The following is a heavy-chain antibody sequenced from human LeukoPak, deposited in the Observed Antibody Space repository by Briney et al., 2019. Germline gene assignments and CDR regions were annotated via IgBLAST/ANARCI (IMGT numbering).Heavy chain of an antibody. CDR3: AAHYGSGSYNAFDI. J-gene: IGHJ3*02. D-gene: IGHD3-10*01. Sequence: PGGSLRLSCAASGFTFSDYYMSWIRQAPGKGLEWVSYISSSGSTIYYADSVKGRFTISRDNAKNSLYLQMNSLRAEDTAVYYCAAHYGSGSYNAFDIWGQGTMVTVSS. CDR1: GFTFSDYY. CDR2: ISSSGSTI. V-gene: IGHV3-11*01.